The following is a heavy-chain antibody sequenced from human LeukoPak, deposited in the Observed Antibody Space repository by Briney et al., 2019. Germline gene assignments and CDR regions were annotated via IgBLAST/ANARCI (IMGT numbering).Heavy chain of an antibody. CDR2: IIPIFGTA. Sequence: SVKVSCKASGYTFTSYGISWVRQAPGQGLEWMGGIIPIFGTANYAQKFQGRVTITADESTSTAYMELSSLRSEDTAVYYCARLPVNYYDSSGHPYYFDYWGQGTLVTVSS. D-gene: IGHD3-22*01. CDR3: ARLPVNYYDSSGHPYYFDY. V-gene: IGHV1-69*13. CDR1: GYTFTSYG. J-gene: IGHJ4*02.